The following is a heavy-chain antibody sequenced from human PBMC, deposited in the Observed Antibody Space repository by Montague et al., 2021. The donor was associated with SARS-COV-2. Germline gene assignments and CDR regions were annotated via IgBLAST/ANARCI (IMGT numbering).Heavy chain of an antibody. J-gene: IGHJ3*02. CDR1: GGSISSNNYY. V-gene: IGHV4-39*02. Sequence: SETLSLTCTVSGGSISSNNYYWDWIRQPPGKGLEWIGSIYDSGSTXYTPSLKSRVTISVDTSKNHFSLKLNSVTAADTAVYYCARRGRKLLPVATTIGGLDIWGQGTMVTVSS. D-gene: IGHD5-12*01. CDR3: ARRGRKLLPVATTIGGLDI. CDR2: IYDSGST.